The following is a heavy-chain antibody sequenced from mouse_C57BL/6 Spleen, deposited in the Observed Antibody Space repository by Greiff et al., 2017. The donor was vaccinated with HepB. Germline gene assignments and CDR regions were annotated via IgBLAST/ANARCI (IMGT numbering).Heavy chain of an antibody. CDR3: ARHLTKCSTYWYFDV. D-gene: IGHD1-3*01. CDR1: GFTFSSYT. CDR2: ISGGGGNT. V-gene: IGHV5-9*01. J-gene: IGHJ1*03. Sequence: EVKVVESGGGFVKPGGSLKLSCAASGFTFSSYTMSWVRQTPEKRLEWVATISGGGGNTYYPDSVKGRFTISRDNAKNTLYLQMSSLRSEDTALYYCARHLTKCSTYWYFDVWGTGTTVTVSS.